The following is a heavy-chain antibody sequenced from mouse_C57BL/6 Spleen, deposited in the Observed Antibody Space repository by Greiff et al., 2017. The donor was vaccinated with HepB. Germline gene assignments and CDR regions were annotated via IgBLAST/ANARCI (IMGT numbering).Heavy chain of an antibody. D-gene: IGHD2-1*01. CDR2: IYPRSGNT. Sequence: VQVVESGAELARPGASVKLSCKASGYTFTSYGISWVKQRTGQGLEWIGEIYPRSGNTYYNEKFKGKATLTADKSSSTAYMELRSLTSEDSAVYFCARWDYGNYGFAYWGQGTLVTVSA. CDR3: ARWDYGNYGFAY. V-gene: IGHV1-81*01. J-gene: IGHJ3*01. CDR1: GYTFTSYG.